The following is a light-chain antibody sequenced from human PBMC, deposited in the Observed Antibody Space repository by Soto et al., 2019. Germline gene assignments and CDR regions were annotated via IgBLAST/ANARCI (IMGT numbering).Light chain of an antibody. J-gene: IGKJ2*01. CDR1: QDIGNN. CDR3: QQYDYLPMYT. V-gene: IGKV1-33*01. CDR2: HAS. Sequence: DVQMTQSPSSLSASVGDRVTITCQASQDIGNNLNWYQQRPGKAPNLLIYHASNLETGVPSRFSGSGSGTDFSFTISSLQPEDIATYYCQQYDYLPMYTFGQGTKLEIK.